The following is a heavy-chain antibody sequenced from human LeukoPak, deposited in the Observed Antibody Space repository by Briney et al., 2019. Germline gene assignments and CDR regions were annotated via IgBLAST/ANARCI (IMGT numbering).Heavy chain of an antibody. CDR2: IYPGNSRT. CDR3: ARLYNYYDSSGYPDY. V-gene: IGHV5-51*01. Sequence: PGESLKISCTASGYSFTNYWIGWVRQVPGKGPEWMAIIYPGNSRTRYRPSFQGQVTISADKSMSTAYLQWRSLKASDTAMYYCARLYNYYDSSGYPDYWGQGTLVTVSS. J-gene: IGHJ4*02. D-gene: IGHD3-22*01. CDR1: GYSFTNYW.